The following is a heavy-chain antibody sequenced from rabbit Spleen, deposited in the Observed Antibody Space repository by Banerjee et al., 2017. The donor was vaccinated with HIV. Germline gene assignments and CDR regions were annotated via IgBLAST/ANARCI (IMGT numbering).Heavy chain of an antibody. J-gene: IGHJ4*01. CDR3: ARGAWSTDCMNL. CDR2: INIVTGKS. D-gene: IGHD7-1*01. Sequence: QEQLEESGGDLVKPEGSLTLTCKASGVSLNDKDVMCWVRQAPGKGLEWIACINIVTGKSVYASWAKGRFTMSRTSSTTVTLQMSSLTAADTATYFCARGAWSTDCMNLWGQGTLVTVS. CDR1: GVSLNDKDV. V-gene: IGHV1S45*01.